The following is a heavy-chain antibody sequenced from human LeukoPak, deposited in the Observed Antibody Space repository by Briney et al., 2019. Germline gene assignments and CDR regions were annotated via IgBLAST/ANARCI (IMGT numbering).Heavy chain of an antibody. V-gene: IGHV3-48*03. Sequence: GGSLRLSCAASGFTFSSHEMNWVRQAPGKGLEWVSYIHSSGTIMYYADSVKGRFTIPRDNVENSLYLQMNSLRAEDTAVYYCARSPLFDVTNFDYWGQGTLVTVSS. CDR2: IHSSGTIM. J-gene: IGHJ4*02. CDR1: GFTFSSHE. CDR3: ARSPLFDVTNFDY. D-gene: IGHD3-10*02.